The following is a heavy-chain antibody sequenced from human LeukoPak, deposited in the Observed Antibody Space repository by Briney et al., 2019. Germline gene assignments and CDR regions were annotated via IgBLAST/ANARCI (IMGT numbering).Heavy chain of an antibody. V-gene: IGHV3-23*01. J-gene: IGHJ5*01. CDR1: GFTFSGFA. CDR2: ITLSDGST. Sequence: GGSLRLSCEASGFTFSGFAMSWVRQAPGKGLEWVSFITLSDGSTYYADSVKGRFTISRDTSKNTLYLQINSLKVEDTALYYCVKDSGRPWFGEPSVEFDSWGQGTLVTVSS. CDR3: VKDSGRPWFGEPSVEFDS. D-gene: IGHD3-10*01.